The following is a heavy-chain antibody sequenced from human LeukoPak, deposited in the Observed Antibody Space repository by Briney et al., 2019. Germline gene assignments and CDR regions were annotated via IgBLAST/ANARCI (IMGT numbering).Heavy chain of an antibody. V-gene: IGHV3-30*09. J-gene: IGHJ6*02. CDR2: ISYDGSNK. CDR3: AREECSSTSCFVPRENYYYYYGMDV. Sequence: GGSLRLSCAASGFTFSSYAMHWVRQAPGKGLEWVAVISYDGSNKYYADSVKGRFAISRDNSKNTLYLQMNSLRAEDTAVYYCAREECSSTSCFVPRENYYYYYGMDVWGQGTTVTVSS. D-gene: IGHD2-2*01. CDR1: GFTFSSYA.